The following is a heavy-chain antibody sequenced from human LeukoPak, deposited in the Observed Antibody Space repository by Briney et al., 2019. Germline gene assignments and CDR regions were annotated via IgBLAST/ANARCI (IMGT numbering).Heavy chain of an antibody. V-gene: IGHV3-48*01. J-gene: IGHJ4*02. D-gene: IGHD3-10*01. CDR3: VRDHLWAFDY. Sequence: GGSLRLSCAASGFTFSSYSMNWVRQAPGKGLEWVSYISNSIIDYADSVKGRFTISRDNAKNSLYLQMNSLRAEDTAVYYCVRDHLWAFDYWGQGALVTVSS. CDR1: GFTFSSYS. CDR2: ISNSII.